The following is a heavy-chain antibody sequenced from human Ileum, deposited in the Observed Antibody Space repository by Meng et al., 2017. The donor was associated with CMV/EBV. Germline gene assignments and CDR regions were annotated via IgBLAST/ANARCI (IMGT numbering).Heavy chain of an antibody. J-gene: IGHJ4*02. Sequence: SCAASGFTVSSNYMSWVRQAPGKGLEWVAVISYDGSNKYYADSVKGRFTISRDNSKNTLYLQMNSLRAEDTAVYYCASSGSYYGPFDYWGQGTLVTVSS. V-gene: IGHV3-30*03. CDR2: ISYDGSNK. CDR3: ASSGSYYGPFDY. D-gene: IGHD1-26*01. CDR1: GFTVSSNY.